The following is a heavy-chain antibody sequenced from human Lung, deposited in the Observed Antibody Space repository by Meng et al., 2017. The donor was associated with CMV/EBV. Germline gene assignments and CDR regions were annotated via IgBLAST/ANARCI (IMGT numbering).Heavy chain of an antibody. V-gene: IGHV2-5*01. CDR2: IYWNDDK. J-gene: IGHJ3*01. CDR3: AHRPLYPNVFDF. CDR1: RFSLSTNGVG. D-gene: IGHD3-16*02. Sequence: SGXXLVXPTQTLTLTCTFSRFSLSTNGVGVGWIRQPPGKALEWLALIYWNDDKRYSPSLRTRLTITKDTSKNQVVLRMTNLDPVDTATYFCAHRPLYPNVFDFWXQGKXVTVSS.